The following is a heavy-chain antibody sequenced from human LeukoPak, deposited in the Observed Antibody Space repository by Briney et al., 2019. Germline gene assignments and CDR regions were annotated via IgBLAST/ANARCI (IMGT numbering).Heavy chain of an antibody. J-gene: IGHJ4*02. CDR2: ITGDGKTK. CDR1: GFSISTYE. Sequence: GGSLRLSCAASGFSISTYEMNWVRQAPGKGLEWIPYITGDGKTKYYAPSVKGRFTISRDNAKNSVYLQMSSLRAEDTAVYYCARDLSIDYWGQGTLVTVSS. V-gene: IGHV3-48*03. CDR3: ARDLSIDY.